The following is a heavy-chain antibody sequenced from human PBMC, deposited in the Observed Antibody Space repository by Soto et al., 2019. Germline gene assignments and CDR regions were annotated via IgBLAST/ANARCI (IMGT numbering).Heavy chain of an antibody. CDR3: ARGRYVYYYGSGSYYYYYYGMDV. D-gene: IGHD3-10*01. V-gene: IGHV4-34*01. CDR1: GGSFSGYY. J-gene: IGHJ6*02. Sequence: SETLSLTCAVYGGSFSGYYWSWIRQPPGKGLEWIGEINHSGSTNYNPSLKSRVTVSVDTSKNQFSLKLSSVTAADTAVYYCARGRYVYYYGSGSYYYYYYGMDVWGQGTTVTVSS. CDR2: INHSGST.